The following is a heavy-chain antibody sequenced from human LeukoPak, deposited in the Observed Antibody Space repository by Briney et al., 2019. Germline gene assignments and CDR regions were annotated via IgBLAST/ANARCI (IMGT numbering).Heavy chain of an antibody. D-gene: IGHD2-21*02. J-gene: IGHJ4*02. Sequence: GGSLRLSCVASGFTVSSNYMSWVRQAPGKGLEWVSVIYSGGSTYYADSVKGRFTISRDNSKNTLYLQMNSLRAEDTAVYYCARDGYCGGDCYSDYWGQGTLVTVSS. CDR1: GFTVSSNY. CDR3: ARDGYCGGDCYSDY. CDR2: IYSGGST. V-gene: IGHV3-66*01.